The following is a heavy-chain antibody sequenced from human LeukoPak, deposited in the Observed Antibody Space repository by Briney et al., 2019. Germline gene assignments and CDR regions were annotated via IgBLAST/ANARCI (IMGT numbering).Heavy chain of an antibody. D-gene: IGHD6-19*01. CDR2: IRYDGSNK. J-gene: IGHJ4*02. CDR1: GFTFSSYG. CDR3: ARERNLEIAVAGTIFDY. Sequence: GGSLRLSCAASGFTFSSYGMHRVRQAPGKGLEWVAFIRYDGSNKYYADSVKGRFTISRDNSKNTLYLQMNSLRGEDTAVYYCARERNLEIAVAGTIFDYWGQGTLVTVSS. V-gene: IGHV3-30*02.